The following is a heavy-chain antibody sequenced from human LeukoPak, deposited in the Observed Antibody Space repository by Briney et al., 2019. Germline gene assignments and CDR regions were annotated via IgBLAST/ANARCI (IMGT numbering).Heavy chain of an antibody. V-gene: IGHV1-2*02. CDR1: GYTFTGYY. D-gene: IGHD4-23*01. Sequence: ASVTVSCKASGYTFTGYYMHWVRQAPGQGLEWMGWINPNSGGTNYAQKFQGRVTVTRDTSISTAYMELSSLTSDDTAVYYCARSYGANSYAYWGQGTLVTVS. CDR3: ARSYGANSYAY. CDR2: INPNSGGT. J-gene: IGHJ4*02.